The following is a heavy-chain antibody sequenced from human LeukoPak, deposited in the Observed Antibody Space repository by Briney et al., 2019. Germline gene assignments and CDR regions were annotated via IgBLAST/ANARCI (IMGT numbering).Heavy chain of an antibody. V-gene: IGHV1-69*05. CDR2: IIPIFGTA. D-gene: IGHD2-21*01. Sequence: SVKVSSKASGGTFSSYAISWVRQAPGQGLEWMGGIIPIFGTANYAQKFQGRVTITTDESTSTAYMELSSLRSEDTAVYYCARGARVSHWFDPWGQGTLVTVSS. J-gene: IGHJ5*02. CDR1: GGTFSSYA. CDR3: ARGARVSHWFDP.